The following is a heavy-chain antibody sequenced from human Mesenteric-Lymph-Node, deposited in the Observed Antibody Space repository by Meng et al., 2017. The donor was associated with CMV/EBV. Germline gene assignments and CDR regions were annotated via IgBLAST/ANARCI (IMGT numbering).Heavy chain of an antibody. CDR3: ASEILGVDDAHHYGRDV. D-gene: IGHD3-3*01. Sequence: ASVKVSCKPSGYSFINYSITWVRPAPGKGLEWMGLINPNNGGTNYAQKFQGRVTMTRETSIRTAYMELSRLRSDDTAVYNCASEILGVDDAHHYGRDVWGQGTTVTVSS. V-gene: IGHV1-2*02. CDR2: INPNNGGT. CDR1: GYSFINYS. J-gene: IGHJ6*02.